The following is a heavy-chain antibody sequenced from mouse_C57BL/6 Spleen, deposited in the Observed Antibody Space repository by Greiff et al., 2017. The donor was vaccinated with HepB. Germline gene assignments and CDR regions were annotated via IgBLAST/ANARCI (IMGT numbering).Heavy chain of an antibody. CDR1: GHSITSGYY. D-gene: IGHD4-1*02. CDR3: ARAQLGRYFDY. CDR2: ISYDGSN. J-gene: IGHJ2*01. Sequence: VQLQQSGPGLVKPSQSLSLTCSVTGHSITSGYYWNWIRQFPGNTLEWMGYISYDGSNNYNPSLKNRISITLDTSKNQFFRKLNSVTTEDTATYYCARAQLGRYFDYWGQGTTLTVSS. V-gene: IGHV3-6*01.